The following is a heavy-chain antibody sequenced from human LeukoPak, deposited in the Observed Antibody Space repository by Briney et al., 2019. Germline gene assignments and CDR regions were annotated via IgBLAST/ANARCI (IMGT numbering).Heavy chain of an antibody. D-gene: IGHD1-14*01. V-gene: IGHV3-21*06. CDR2: ICPTGSDR. Sequence: GGSLRLSCTASGLTFSTSGFNWVRQAPGKGLEWVASICPTGSDRYHADSIKGRFTISRDNANNFLYLQMNSLRAEDTAVYYCATETNGRHYDYWGQGTPLTVSS. CDR1: GLTFSTSG. CDR3: ATETNGRHYDY. J-gene: IGHJ4*02.